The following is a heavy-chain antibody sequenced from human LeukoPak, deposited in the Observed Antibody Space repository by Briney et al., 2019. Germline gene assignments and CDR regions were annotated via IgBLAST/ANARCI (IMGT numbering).Heavy chain of an antibody. V-gene: IGHV4-59*01. J-gene: IGHJ5*02. Sequence: SETLSLTCTVSGGSTSSYYWSWIRQPPGKGLEWIGYIYYSGSTNYNPSLKSRVTISVDTSKNQFSLKLSSVTAADTAVYYCARDLYRRFDPWGQGTLVTVSS. CDR3: ARDLYRRFDP. D-gene: IGHD3-16*02. CDR1: GGSTSSYY. CDR2: IYYSGST.